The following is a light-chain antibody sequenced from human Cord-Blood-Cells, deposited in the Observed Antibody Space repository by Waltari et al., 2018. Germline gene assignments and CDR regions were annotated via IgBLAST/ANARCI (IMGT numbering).Light chain of an antibody. CDR3: SSYTSSSTWV. Sequence: QSALTQPASVSGSPGQSITISCPGTSSDVGGYNYVSWYHQHPGKAPKLMIYDVSNRPSGVSIRFAGSKSGNTASLTISGLQAEDEADYYCSSYTSSSTWVFGGGTKLTVL. CDR1: SSDVGGYNY. V-gene: IGLV2-14*01. J-gene: IGLJ3*02. CDR2: DVS.